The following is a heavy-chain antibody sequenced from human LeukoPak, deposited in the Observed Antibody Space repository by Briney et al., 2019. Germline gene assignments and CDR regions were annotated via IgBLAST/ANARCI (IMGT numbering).Heavy chain of an antibody. J-gene: IGHJ5*02. CDR3: ARSRKRFDP. Sequence: SETLSLTCAVYGGSFSGYYWSWIRQPPGKGLEWIGEINHSGSTNYNPSLKSRVTISVDTSKNQFSLKLSSVTAADTAVYYCARSRKRFDPWGQGTLVTVSS. CDR2: INHSGST. V-gene: IGHV4-34*01. CDR1: GGSFSGYY.